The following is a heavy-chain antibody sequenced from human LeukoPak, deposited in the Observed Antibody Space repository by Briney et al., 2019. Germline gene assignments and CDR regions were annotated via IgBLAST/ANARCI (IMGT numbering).Heavy chain of an antibody. CDR1: GYSFVTYG. V-gene: IGHV1-18*01. Sequence: ASVKVSCKASGYSFVTYGISWVRQAPGQGLEWMGWISTYNGNTNYAQKFQGRVTMTTDTSTTTAYMELRGLRSDDTAVYYCARGGTYMNPWGQGTLVTVSS. CDR2: ISTYNGNT. D-gene: IGHD1-26*01. CDR3: ARGGTYMNP. J-gene: IGHJ5*02.